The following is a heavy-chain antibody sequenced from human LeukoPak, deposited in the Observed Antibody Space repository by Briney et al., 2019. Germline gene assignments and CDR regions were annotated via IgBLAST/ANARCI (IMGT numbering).Heavy chain of an antibody. D-gene: IGHD1-7*01. J-gene: IGHJ4*02. V-gene: IGHV3-21*01. CDR3: ARSGQLELPCYYFDY. Sequence: GGSLRLSCAASGFTFSSYSMNWVRQAPGKGLEWVSSISSSSSHIYYADSVKGRFTISRDNAKNSLYLQMNSLRAEDTAVYYCARSGQLELPCYYFDYWGQGTLVTVSS. CDR1: GFTFSSYS. CDR2: ISSSSSHI.